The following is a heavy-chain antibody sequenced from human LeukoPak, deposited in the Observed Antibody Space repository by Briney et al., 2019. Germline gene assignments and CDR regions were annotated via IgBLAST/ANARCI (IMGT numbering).Heavy chain of an antibody. Sequence: PGGSLRLSCAVSGFTFSSYGMHWVRQAPGKGLEWLAIIWYDGSNKYYADSVRGRFTISRDNSKNTVYLQMDSLRAEDTAVYYCAREESATDYWGQGTLVTVSS. CDR2: IWYDGSNK. CDR1: GFTFSSYG. V-gene: IGHV3-33*01. D-gene: IGHD2-15*01. CDR3: AREESATDY. J-gene: IGHJ4*02.